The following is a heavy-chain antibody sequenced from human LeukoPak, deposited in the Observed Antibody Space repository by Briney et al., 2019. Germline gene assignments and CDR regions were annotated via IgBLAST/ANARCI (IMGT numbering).Heavy chain of an antibody. J-gene: IGHJ3*02. CDR3: ARDGPHYYGSGSYSDAFDI. D-gene: IGHD3-10*01. CDR1: GGSISSYY. CDR2: IYTSGST. V-gene: IGHV4-4*07. Sequence: SETLSLTCTVSGGSISSYYWSWIRQPAGKGLEWIGRIYTSGSTNYNPSLKSRVTMPVDTSKNQFSLKLSSVTAADTAVYYCARDGPHYYGSGSYSDAFDIWGQGTMVTVSS.